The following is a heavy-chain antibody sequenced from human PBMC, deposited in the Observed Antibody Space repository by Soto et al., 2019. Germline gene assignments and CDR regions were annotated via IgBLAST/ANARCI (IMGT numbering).Heavy chain of an antibody. CDR2: ISSSSSYI. Sequence: GGSLRLSCAASGFTFSSYSMNCVRQAPGKGLEWVSSISSSSSYIYYADSVKGRFTISRDNAKNSLYLQMNSLRAEGTAVYYCARSLRFLEWLLYFDAFDIWGQGTMVTVSS. D-gene: IGHD3-3*01. CDR3: ARSLRFLEWLLYFDAFDI. CDR1: GFTFSSYS. J-gene: IGHJ3*02. V-gene: IGHV3-21*01.